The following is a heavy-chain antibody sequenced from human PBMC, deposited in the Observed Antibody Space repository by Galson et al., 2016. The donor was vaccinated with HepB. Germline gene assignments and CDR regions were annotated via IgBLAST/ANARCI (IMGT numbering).Heavy chain of an antibody. CDR3: ARGHSGGWYSDMGPLCYFDY. V-gene: IGHV3-23*01. D-gene: IGHD6-19*01. J-gene: IGHJ4*02. Sequence: SLRLPCAASGFTFSTYPMGWVRQAPGKGPEWVSGINAGGNNRYYSDSVKGRFAISRDNSKNTLYLQMNSLRSEDTAVYYCARGHSGGWYSDMGPLCYFDYWGQGTLVTVSS. CDR2: INAGGNNR. CDR1: GFTFSTYP.